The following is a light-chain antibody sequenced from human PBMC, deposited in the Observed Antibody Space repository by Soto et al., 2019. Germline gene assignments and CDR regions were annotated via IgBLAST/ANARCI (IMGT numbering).Light chain of an antibody. CDR2: GAS. CDR1: QSVSSN. J-gene: IGKJ1*01. V-gene: IGKV3-15*01. Sequence: ELVMTQSPATLSVSPGERATLSCRASQSVSSNLAWYQQKPGQAPRLLIYGASTRPTGIPARFSGSGSGTEFTLTISSLQSEDFAVYYCQQYNNWPRTFGQGTKVDIK. CDR3: QQYNNWPRT.